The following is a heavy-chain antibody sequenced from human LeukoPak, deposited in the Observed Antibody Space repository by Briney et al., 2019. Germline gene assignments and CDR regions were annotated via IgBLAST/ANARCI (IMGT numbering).Heavy chain of an antibody. CDR3: AKKAQDIVVVPAAKSFDY. CDR1: GFTFSSYA. D-gene: IGHD2-2*01. J-gene: IGHJ4*02. V-gene: IGHV3-23*01. CDR2: LSPSGGST. Sequence: SGGSLRLSCAASGFTFSSYAMSWVRQAPGKGLEWVSALSPSGGSTSYADSVKGRFTISRDNSKNTLYLQVNSLRAEDTAVYYCAKKAQDIVVVPAAKSFDYWGQGTLVTVSS.